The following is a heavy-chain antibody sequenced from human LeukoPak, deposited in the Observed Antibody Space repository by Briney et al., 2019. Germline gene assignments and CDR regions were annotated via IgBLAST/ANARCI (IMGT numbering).Heavy chain of an antibody. CDR3: ARGGYYYGSGSYYTESYAY. V-gene: IGHV4-4*07. CDR2: IYTSGST. CDR1: GGSISSYY. J-gene: IGHJ4*02. Sequence: SETLSLTCTVSGGSISSYYWSWIRQPAGKGLEWIGRIYTSGSTNYNPSLKSRVTMSVDTSKNQFSLKLSSVTAADTAVYYCARGGYYYGSGSYYTESYAYWGQGTLVTVSS. D-gene: IGHD3-10*01.